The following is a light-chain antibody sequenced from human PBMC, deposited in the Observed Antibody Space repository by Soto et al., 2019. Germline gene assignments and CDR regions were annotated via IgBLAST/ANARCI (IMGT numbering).Light chain of an antibody. CDR1: SSNIGSNA. CDR3: TAWDDSLNGVV. CDR2: TNN. Sequence: QSVVTQPPSASGTPGQRVTISCSGSSSNIGSNAVNWYLQLPGTAPKLLIYTNNQRPSGVPDRFSGSKSGTSASLAISWLQSEDEADYYCTAWDDSLNGVVFGGGTKLTVL. J-gene: IGLJ2*01. V-gene: IGLV1-44*01.